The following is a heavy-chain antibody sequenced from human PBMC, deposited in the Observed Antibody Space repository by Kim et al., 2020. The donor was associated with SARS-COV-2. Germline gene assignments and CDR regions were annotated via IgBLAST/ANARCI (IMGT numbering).Heavy chain of an antibody. CDR3: ARGRLLRYFDWLLYGGGYFDY. Sequence: ASVKVSCKASGYTFTSYGISWVRQAPGQGLEWMGWISAYNGNTNYAQKLQGRVTMTTDTSTSTAYMELRSLRSDDTAVYYCARGRLLRYFDWLLYGGGYFDYWGQGTLVTVSS. D-gene: IGHD3-9*01. CDR2: ISAYNGNT. J-gene: IGHJ4*02. CDR1: GYTFTSYG. V-gene: IGHV1-18*01.